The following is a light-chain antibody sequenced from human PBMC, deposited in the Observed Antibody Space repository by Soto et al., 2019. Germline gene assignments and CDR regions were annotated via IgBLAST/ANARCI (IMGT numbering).Light chain of an antibody. CDR2: DAS. Sequence: EVVMTQSPATLSVSPGERATLSCRASETVATNLAWYQQIPGQAPRLLIYDASTRATDIPDRFSGSGSGTQFTLTITSLQSEDLAIYYCQQYYNCPRTFGQGTKVDIK. V-gene: IGKV3-15*01. J-gene: IGKJ1*01. CDR3: QQYYNCPRT. CDR1: ETVATN.